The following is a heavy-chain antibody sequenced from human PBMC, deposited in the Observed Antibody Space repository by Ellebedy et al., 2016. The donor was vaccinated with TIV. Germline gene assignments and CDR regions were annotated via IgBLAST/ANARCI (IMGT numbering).Heavy chain of an antibody. D-gene: IGHD6-13*01. Sequence: GESLKISCAASGFTFGSYSMNWVRQAPGKGLEWVSSISSSSSYIYYADSVKGRFTISRDNAKNSLYLQMNSLRAEDTAVYYCARELGYSSSWSDSYYYYGMDVWGQGTTVTVSS. V-gene: IGHV3-21*01. J-gene: IGHJ6*02. CDR3: ARELGYSSSWSDSYYYYGMDV. CDR1: GFTFGSYS. CDR2: ISSSSSYI.